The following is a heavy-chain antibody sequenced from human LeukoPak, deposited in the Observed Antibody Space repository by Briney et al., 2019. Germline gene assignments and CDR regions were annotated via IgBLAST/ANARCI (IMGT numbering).Heavy chain of an antibody. J-gene: IGHJ4*02. CDR3: ARGIYDILTGYFFDY. V-gene: IGHV4-61*01. CDR2: IYYSGST. Sequence: SETLSLTCTVSGGSISSSSYYWSWIRQPPGKGLEWIGYIYYSGSTNYNPSLKSRVTISVDTSKNQFSLKLSSVTAADTAVYYCARGIYDILTGYFFDYWGQGTLVTVSS. D-gene: IGHD3-9*01. CDR1: GGSISSSSYY.